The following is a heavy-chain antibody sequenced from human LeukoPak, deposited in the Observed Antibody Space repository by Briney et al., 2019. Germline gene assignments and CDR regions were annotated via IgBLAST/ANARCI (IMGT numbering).Heavy chain of an antibody. CDR3: ARVSGYDWESSYDY. Sequence: SETLSLTCTVSGGSISSYYWSWLRQPPGKGLEWIGYIYYSGSTNYNPSLTSRVTISVDTSKNQFSLKLSSVTAADTAVYYCARVSGYDWESSYDYWGQGTLVTVSS. D-gene: IGHD5-12*01. CDR1: GGSISSYY. J-gene: IGHJ4*02. V-gene: IGHV4-59*01. CDR2: IYYSGST.